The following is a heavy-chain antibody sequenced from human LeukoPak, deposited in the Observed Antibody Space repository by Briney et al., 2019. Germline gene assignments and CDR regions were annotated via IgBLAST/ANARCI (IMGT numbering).Heavy chain of an antibody. CDR1: GGSIGSSSYY. CDR2: FYYSGST. CDR3: ARLIRATDYFDN. V-gene: IGHV4-39*01. D-gene: IGHD1-26*01. Sequence: PSGTLSLTCTVSGGSIGSSSYYRGWIRQPPGKGLEWIGSFYYSGSTYYNPSLMSRVTISVDTSKNQFSLKVNSVTAADTAVYYCARLIRATDYFDNWGQGTLVTVSS. J-gene: IGHJ4*02.